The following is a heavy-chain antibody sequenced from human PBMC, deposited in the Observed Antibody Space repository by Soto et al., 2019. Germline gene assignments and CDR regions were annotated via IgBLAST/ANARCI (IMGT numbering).Heavy chain of an antibody. CDR1: GFTFSSYA. V-gene: IGHV3-23*01. D-gene: IGHD3-3*01. CDR2: ISGSGGST. J-gene: IGHJ4*02. Sequence: GGSPRLSCAASGFTFSSYAMSWVRQAPGKGLEWVSAISGSGGSTYYADSVKGRFTISRDNSKNTLYLQMNSLRAEDTAVYYCAKDPMEWLFLCDYWGQGTLVTVSS. CDR3: AKDPMEWLFLCDY.